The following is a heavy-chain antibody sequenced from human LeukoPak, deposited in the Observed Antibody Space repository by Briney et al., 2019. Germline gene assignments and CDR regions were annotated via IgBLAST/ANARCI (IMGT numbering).Heavy chain of an antibody. V-gene: IGHV3-23*01. CDR1: GFTFSSYA. J-gene: IGHJ4*02. D-gene: IGHD6-19*01. CDR3: AKYSSGWSCLDY. CDR2: ISGSGGST. Sequence: GGSLRLSCAASGFTFSSYAMSWVRQAPGKGLEWVSAISGSGGSTYYADSVEGRFTISRDNSKNTLFLQMNSLRAEDTAVYYCAKYSSGWSCLDYWGQGTLVTVSS.